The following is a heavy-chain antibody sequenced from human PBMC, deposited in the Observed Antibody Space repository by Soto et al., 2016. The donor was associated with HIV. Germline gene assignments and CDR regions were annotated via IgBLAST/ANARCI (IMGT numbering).Heavy chain of an antibody. CDR3: AGALRYFDFLRDWFDS. J-gene: IGHJ5*01. CDR2: INDSGTT. Sequence: QVQLQQWGAGLLKPSETLSLTCGVSGGSFSNYYWTWIRQPPGKGLEWIGEINDSGTTNYNASLKSRVTISADTSKNQFSLRLTSVTAADTAVYYCAGALRYFDFLRDWFDSVGQGTRSRLL. D-gene: IGHD3-9*01. CDR1: GGSFSNYY. V-gene: IGHV4-34*01.